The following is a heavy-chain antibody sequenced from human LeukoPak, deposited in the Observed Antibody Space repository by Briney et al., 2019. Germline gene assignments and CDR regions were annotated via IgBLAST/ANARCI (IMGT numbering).Heavy chain of an antibody. Sequence: PGGSLRLSCAASGFTFDDYGMHWVRQAPGKGLEWVSGISWNSGNIDYAGSVKGRFTISRDNSKNTLYLQMNSLRAEDTAVYYCARGAIAAAGGAFDIWGQGTMVTVSS. CDR3: ARGAIAAAGGAFDI. D-gene: IGHD6-13*01. CDR1: GFTFDDYG. V-gene: IGHV3-9*01. CDR2: ISWNSGNI. J-gene: IGHJ3*02.